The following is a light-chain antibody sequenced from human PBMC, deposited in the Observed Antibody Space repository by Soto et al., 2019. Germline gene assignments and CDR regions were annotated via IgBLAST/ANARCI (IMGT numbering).Light chain of an antibody. J-gene: IGLJ1*01. Sequence: SYELTQPPSVSVAPGKTARITCGGNNIGSKSVHWYQQKPGQAPVLVIYFDNDRPSGIPERFSGSNSGNTATLTISRVEAGDEADYYCQVWDSSGDHYVFGPGTKVTVL. CDR2: FDN. CDR1: NIGSKS. V-gene: IGLV3-21*04. CDR3: QVWDSSGDHYV.